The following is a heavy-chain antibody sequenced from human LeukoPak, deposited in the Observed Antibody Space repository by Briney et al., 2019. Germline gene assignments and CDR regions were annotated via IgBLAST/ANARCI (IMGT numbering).Heavy chain of an antibody. Sequence: ASVKVSCKASGYTFTGYYMHWVRQAPGQGLEWMGWISPNSGGTNYAQKFQGRVTMTRDTSISTAYMKLSRLRSDDTAVYYCARDLYDSSGYYYVRIGDWYFDLWGRGTLVTVSS. D-gene: IGHD3-22*01. CDR2: ISPNSGGT. CDR1: GYTFTGYY. V-gene: IGHV1-2*02. J-gene: IGHJ2*01. CDR3: ARDLYDSSGYYYVRIGDWYFDL.